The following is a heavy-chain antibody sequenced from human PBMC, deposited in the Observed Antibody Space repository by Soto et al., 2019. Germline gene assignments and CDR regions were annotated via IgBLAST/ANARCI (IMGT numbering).Heavy chain of an antibody. Sequence: QVQLVQSGAAVKKPGASVKVSCKASGYTFTSYYMHWVRQAPGQGLEWMGIINPSGGSTSYAQKLQRRLTMTRDTSTSTVYMELSSLRSEDTDVYYCARRNYDFWSGYSPFYYWGQGTLVTVSS. J-gene: IGHJ4*02. V-gene: IGHV1-46*03. CDR3: ARRNYDFWSGYSPFYY. D-gene: IGHD3-3*01. CDR2: INPSGGST. CDR1: GYTFTSYY.